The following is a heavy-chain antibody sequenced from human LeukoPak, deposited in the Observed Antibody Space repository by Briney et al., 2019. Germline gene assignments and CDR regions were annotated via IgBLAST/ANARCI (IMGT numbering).Heavy chain of an antibody. CDR3: AKLGYCSGGSCYSDAFDI. J-gene: IGHJ3*02. D-gene: IGHD2-15*01. V-gene: IGHV3-23*01. CDR1: GFTFSSYA. CDR2: ISGSGGGT. Sequence: GGSLRLSCAASGFTFSSYAMSWVRQAPGKGLEWVSAISGSGGGTYYADSVKGRFTISRDNSKNTLYLQMNSLRAEDTAVYYCAKLGYCSGGSCYSDAFDIWGQGTLVTVSS.